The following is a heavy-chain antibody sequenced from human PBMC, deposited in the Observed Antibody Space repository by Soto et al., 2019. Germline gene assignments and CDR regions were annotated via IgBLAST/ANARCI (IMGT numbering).Heavy chain of an antibody. J-gene: IGHJ5*02. CDR2: ISGSGSYI. Sequence: GGSLRLSCEGSGFSFNLYTMNWVRQAPGQGLEWVSSISGSGSYIYYANSVKGRFTISRDNAKKSVYLQMSSLRVEGTALYYCARDPRGLLGRNWFDPWGQGTQVTVSS. CDR3: ARDPRGLLGRNWFDP. D-gene: IGHD2-21*02. V-gene: IGHV3-21*01. CDR1: GFSFNLYT.